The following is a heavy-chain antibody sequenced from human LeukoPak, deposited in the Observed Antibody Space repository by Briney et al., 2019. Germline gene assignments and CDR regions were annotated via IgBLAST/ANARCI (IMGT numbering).Heavy chain of an antibody. V-gene: IGHV3-23*01. D-gene: IGHD3-16*01. CDR2: ISGDGSNT. J-gene: IGHJ6*02. Sequence: GSLRLSCAASGFTFSTFAMNWVRQAPGKGLEWVSGISGDGSNTYYADSVKGRFTISRDDSKNTVYLQMSDLRADDMAVFYCAKYVPAAATAYNYGLDVWGQGTTVTVSS. CDR3: AKYVPAAATAYNYGLDV. CDR1: GFTFSTFA.